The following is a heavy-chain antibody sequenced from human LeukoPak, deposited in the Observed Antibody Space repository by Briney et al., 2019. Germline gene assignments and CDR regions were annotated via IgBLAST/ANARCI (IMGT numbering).Heavy chain of an antibody. Sequence: GGSLRLSCAASGFTFSSYAMSWVRQAPGKGLEWVSAISGSGGSTYYADSVKGRFTISRDNSKNTLYLQINSLRAEDTAVYYCAKDEEYYYDSSGYYFWGQGTLVTVSS. V-gene: IGHV3-23*01. D-gene: IGHD3-22*01. CDR3: AKDEEYYYDSSGYYF. CDR2: ISGSGGST. J-gene: IGHJ1*01. CDR1: GFTFSSYA.